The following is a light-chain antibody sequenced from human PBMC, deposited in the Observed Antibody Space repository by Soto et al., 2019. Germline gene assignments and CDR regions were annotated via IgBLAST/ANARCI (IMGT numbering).Light chain of an antibody. CDR1: QGIVRW. V-gene: IGKV1-5*01. Sequence: DIQMPQSPSTLSASVGDRLTITCRASQGIVRWLAWYQQKPGKATKLLIYDASSLESGVPSRFSGSGAGKEVAHGNSILQPEDFATCYWQRYDGFSRSFGQGTKG. CDR3: QRYDGFSRS. J-gene: IGKJ1*01. CDR2: DAS.